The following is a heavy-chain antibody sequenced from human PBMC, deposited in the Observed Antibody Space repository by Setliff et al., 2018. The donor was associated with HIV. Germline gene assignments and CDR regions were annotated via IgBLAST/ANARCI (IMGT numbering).Heavy chain of an antibody. Sequence: SETLSLTCAVYGGSFSDHYWSWIRQPPGKGLEWIGEINHSGSTNYNSSLKSRVTISVDTSKSQFSLKLNSVTAADTAVYYCARARSLIAVRRSFDYWGQGTLVTVSS. J-gene: IGHJ4*02. CDR2: INHSGST. V-gene: IGHV4-34*01. D-gene: IGHD6-6*01. CDR3: ARARSLIAVRRSFDY. CDR1: GGSFSDHY.